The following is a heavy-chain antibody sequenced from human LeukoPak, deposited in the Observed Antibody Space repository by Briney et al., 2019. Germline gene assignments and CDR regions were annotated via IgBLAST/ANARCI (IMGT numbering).Heavy chain of an antibody. CDR3: ARDPKIGAPVGGVVY. D-gene: IGHD3-16*01. Sequence: SETLSLTCTVSGGSISSSSYYWGWIRQPPGKGLEWIGSIYYSGSTYYNPSLKSRVTISVDTSKNQFSLKLSSVTAADTAVYYCARDPKIGAPVGGVVYWGQGTLVTVSS. J-gene: IGHJ4*02. V-gene: IGHV4-39*07. CDR2: IYYSGST. CDR1: GGSISSSSYY.